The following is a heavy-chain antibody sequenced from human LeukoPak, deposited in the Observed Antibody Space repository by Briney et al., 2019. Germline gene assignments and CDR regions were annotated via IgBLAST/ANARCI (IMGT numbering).Heavy chain of an antibody. V-gene: IGHV4-59*01. J-gene: IGHJ4*02. CDR1: GGSISSYY. CDR2: IYNTGST. CDR3: ARETPYGSGSYPFDY. Sequence: PSETLSLTCTVSGGSISSYYWNWIRQPPGKGLKWIGYIYNTGSTSNNPSLKSRVTISVDTSKKHFSLRLSSVTAADTAVYYCARETPYGSGSYPFDYWGQGILVTVSS. D-gene: IGHD3-10*01.